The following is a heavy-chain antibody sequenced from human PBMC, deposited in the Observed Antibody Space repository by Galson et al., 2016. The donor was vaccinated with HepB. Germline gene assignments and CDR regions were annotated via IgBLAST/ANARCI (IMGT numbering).Heavy chain of an antibody. CDR1: GFSFSNYW. CDR3: VKERNPSTYYYYYYMDV. J-gene: IGHJ6*03. V-gene: IGHV3-74*01. CDR2: INSNGGST. Sequence: SLKVSCAASGFSFSNYWMIWVRQGPGKELVWVSRINSNGGSTYYADSVKGRFTISRDNSKNTLYLQMSRLRAEDTAVYYCVKERNPSTYYYYYYMDVWGKGTTVTVSS.